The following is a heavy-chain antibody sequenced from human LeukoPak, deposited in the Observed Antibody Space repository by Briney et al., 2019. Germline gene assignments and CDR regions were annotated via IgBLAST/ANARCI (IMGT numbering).Heavy chain of an antibody. J-gene: IGHJ3*02. V-gene: IGHV3-23*01. D-gene: IGHD3-22*01. CDR3: ARVPRSDIVFGYDRAFDI. CDR2: ISGSGGST. CDR1: GFTFSSYA. Sequence: PGGSLRLSCAASGFTFSSYAMSWVRQAPGKGLEWVSAISGSGGSTYYADSVKGRFTISRDNSKNTLYLQMNSLRAEDTAVYYCARVPRSDIVFGYDRAFDIWGQGTMVTVSS.